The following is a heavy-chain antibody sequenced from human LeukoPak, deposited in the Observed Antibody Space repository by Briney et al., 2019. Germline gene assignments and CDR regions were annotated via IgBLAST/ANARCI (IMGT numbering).Heavy chain of an antibody. CDR1: GYTFTGYY. Sequence: GASVKVSCKASGYTFTGYYMHRVRQAPGQGLEWMGWINPNSGDTNYAQKFQGRVAMTRDTSISTAYMELSRLTSDDTAVYYCARERAEGXHAFDIXGQGTMVTVSS. CDR2: INPNSGDT. D-gene: IGHD1-14*01. J-gene: IGHJ3*02. V-gene: IGHV1-2*02. CDR3: ARERAEGXHAFDI.